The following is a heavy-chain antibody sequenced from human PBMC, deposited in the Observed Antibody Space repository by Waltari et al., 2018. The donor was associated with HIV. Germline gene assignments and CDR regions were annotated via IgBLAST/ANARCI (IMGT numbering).Heavy chain of an antibody. V-gene: IGHV1-69*01. D-gene: IGHD5-12*01. Sequence: QVQLVQSGAEVKKPGSSVKVSCKASGGTFSSYAISWVRQAPGQGLEWMGGIVPILGTTDYAQKFQGRVTITADESTNTAYMELSSLKSEDTALYYCARDLFSRSSGYDWTLGNWGQGTLVTVSS. CDR2: IVPILGTT. CDR3: ARDLFSRSSGYDWTLGN. CDR1: GGTFSSYA. J-gene: IGHJ4*02.